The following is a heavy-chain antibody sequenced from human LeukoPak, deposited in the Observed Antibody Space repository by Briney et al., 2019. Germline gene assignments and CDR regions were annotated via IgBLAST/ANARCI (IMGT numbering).Heavy chain of an antibody. D-gene: IGHD3-16*01. Sequence: SETLSLTCGVYGGSLSGYYWSWIRQVPGKGLEWIGEINHSGSTNYSPSLKSRVTISVDTSKDQFSLKLSSVTAADTAVYYCARFGVDYDMDVWGQGTTVTVS. CDR2: INHSGST. CDR1: GGSLSGYY. CDR3: ARFGVDYDMDV. J-gene: IGHJ6*02. V-gene: IGHV4-34*01.